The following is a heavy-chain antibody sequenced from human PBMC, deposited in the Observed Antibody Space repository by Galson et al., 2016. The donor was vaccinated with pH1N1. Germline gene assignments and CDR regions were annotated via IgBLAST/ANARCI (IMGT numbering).Heavy chain of an antibody. CDR2: ISPGSTKT. Sequence: SVKVSCKASGYTFTRYGMHWVRQAPGQSLEWMGWISPGSTKTKYSQKFQGRVTVTRDSSATTAYMELSSLTFEDTAVYYCARDLMGGTYAADYGGQGTQVTVS. D-gene: IGHD1-26*01. CDR1: GYTFTRYG. J-gene: IGHJ4*02. V-gene: IGHV1-3*01. CDR3: ARDLMGGTYAADY.